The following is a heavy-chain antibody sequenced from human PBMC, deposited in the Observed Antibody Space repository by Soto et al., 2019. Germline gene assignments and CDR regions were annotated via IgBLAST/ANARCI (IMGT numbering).Heavy chain of an antibody. V-gene: IGHV4-39*01. CDR2: IYYIGTT. J-gene: IGHJ5*02. CDR1: GDSISSSSYF. CDR3: ARSGSWSFNT. D-gene: IGHD6-13*01. Sequence: QLLLQESGPGLVKPSETLSLTCTVTGDSISSSSYFWGWIRQPPGKGLEWIASIYYIGTTYYSPSLQSRVTISVDTSMDQFSLEVTSVTAADTAIYYCARSGSWSFNTWGRGTLVTVSS.